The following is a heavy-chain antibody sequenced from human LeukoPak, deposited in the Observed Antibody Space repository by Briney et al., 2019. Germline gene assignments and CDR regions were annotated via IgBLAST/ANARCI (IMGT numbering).Heavy chain of an antibody. J-gene: IGHJ5*02. D-gene: IGHD5-18*01. V-gene: IGHV3-48*03. CDR2: ISSSGSTI. Sequence: PGGPLRLSCAASGFTFSSYEMNLVRQAPGKGLEWVSYISSSGSTIYYADSVKGRFTISRDNAKNSLYLQMNSLRAEDTAVYYCANPRRGYSYGNDGDNWFDPWGQGTLVTVSS. CDR1: GFTFSSYE. CDR3: ANPRRGYSYGNDGDNWFDP.